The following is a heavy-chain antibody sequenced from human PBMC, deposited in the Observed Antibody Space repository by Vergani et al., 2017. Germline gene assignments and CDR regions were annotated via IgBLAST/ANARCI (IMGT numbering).Heavy chain of an antibody. CDR3: ARVLTLYCSSTSCPWVDY. J-gene: IGHJ4*02. CDR1: GYTFTGYY. D-gene: IGHD2-2*01. V-gene: IGHV1-2*02. Sequence: QVQLVQSGAEVKKPGASVKVSCKASGYTFTGYYMHWVRQAPGXGLEWMGWINPNSGGTNYAQKFQGRVTMTRDTSISTAYMELSRLRSDDTAVYYCARVLTLYCSSTSCPWVDYWGQGTLVTVSS. CDR2: INPNSGGT.